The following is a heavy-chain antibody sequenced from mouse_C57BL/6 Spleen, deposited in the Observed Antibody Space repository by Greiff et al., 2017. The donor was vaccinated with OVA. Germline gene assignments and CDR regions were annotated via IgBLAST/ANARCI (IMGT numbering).Heavy chain of an antibody. V-gene: IGHV1-64*01. CDR1: GYTFTSYW. CDR2: IHPNSGST. Sequence: QVQLQQSGAELVKPGASVKLSCKASGYTFTSYWMHWVKQRPGQGLEWIGMIHPNSGSTNYNEKFKSKATLTVDKSSSTAYMQLSSLTSEDSAVYYCAREGSGYDGTWFAYWGQGTLVTVSA. D-gene: IGHD2-2*01. CDR3: AREGSGYDGTWFAY. J-gene: IGHJ3*01.